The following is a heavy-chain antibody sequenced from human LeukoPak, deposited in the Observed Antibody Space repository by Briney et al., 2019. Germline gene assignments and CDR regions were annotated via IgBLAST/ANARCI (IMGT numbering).Heavy chain of an antibody. D-gene: IGHD2-8*01. J-gene: IGHJ5*02. V-gene: IGHV4-34*01. CDR2: GSDNGGT. Sequence: SETLSLTCAVYGGSLNGHYWSWIRQPPGKGLEWIGEGSDNGGTRYNPSLKSRVSISADTSKNQFSLKLSSVTAADTAVYYCAKNGQSGFSFDPWGQGTLVTVSS. CDR3: AKNGQSGFSFDP. CDR1: GGSLNGHY.